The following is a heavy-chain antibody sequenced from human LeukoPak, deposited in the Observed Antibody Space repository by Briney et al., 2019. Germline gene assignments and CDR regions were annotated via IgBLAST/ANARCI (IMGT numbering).Heavy chain of an antibody. V-gene: IGHV1-3*01. CDR2: LNAGNGNT. J-gene: IGHJ4*02. CDR1: GYTFSDYG. CDR3: ARDPIGPYSGYFDY. Sequence: PVASVKVSCKASGYTFSDYGIHWVRQAPGQSLEWMGWLNAGNGNTKYSQKFQDRVTITRDTSASTAYMELSSLRSEDTAVYSCARDPIGPYSGYFDYWGQGTLVTVSS. D-gene: IGHD3-10*01.